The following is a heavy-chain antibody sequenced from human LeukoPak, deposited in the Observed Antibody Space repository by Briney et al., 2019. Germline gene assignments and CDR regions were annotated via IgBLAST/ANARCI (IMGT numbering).Heavy chain of an antibody. CDR3: ARDKGTDFWSGFDD. CDR2: IKQDGSEK. V-gene: IGHV3-7*03. D-gene: IGHD3-3*01. CDR1: GFTFSRYW. J-gene: IGHJ4*02. Sequence: GGSLRLSCAASGFTFSRYWMSWVRQAPGKGLEWVADIKQDGSEKYYVDSVKGRFTISRDNAKNSLFLQVNSLRAEDTAVYYCARDKGTDFWSGFDDWGQGILVTVSS.